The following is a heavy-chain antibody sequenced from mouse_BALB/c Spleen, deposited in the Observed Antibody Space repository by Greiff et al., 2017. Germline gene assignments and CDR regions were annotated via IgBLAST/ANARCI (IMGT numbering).Heavy chain of an antibody. CDR3: AMIATGFAY. V-gene: IGHV1-69*01. Sequence: VQLQQPGAELVMPGASVKMSCKASGYTFTDYWMHWVKQRPGQGLEWIGAIDTSDSYTSYNQKFKGKATLTVDESSSTAYMQLSSLTSEDSAVYYCAMIATGFAYWGQGTLVTVTA. J-gene: IGHJ3*01. D-gene: IGHD2-4*01. CDR2: IDTSDSYT. CDR1: GYTFTDYW.